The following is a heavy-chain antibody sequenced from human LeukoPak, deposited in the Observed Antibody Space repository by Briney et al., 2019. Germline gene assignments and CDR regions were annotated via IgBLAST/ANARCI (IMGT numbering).Heavy chain of an antibody. D-gene: IGHD3-9*01. V-gene: IGHV3-30*02. CDR2: IRYDGSNK. CDR1: GFTFSSYS. J-gene: IGHJ4*02. Sequence: GGSLRLSCAASGFTFSSYSMNWVRQAPGKGLEWVAFIRYDGSNKYYADSVKGRFTISRDNSKNTLYLQVNSLRAEDTAVYYCAKDTGERLGILTGYYRSRKSYFDYWGQGTLVTVSS. CDR3: AKDTGERLGILTGYYRSRKSYFDY.